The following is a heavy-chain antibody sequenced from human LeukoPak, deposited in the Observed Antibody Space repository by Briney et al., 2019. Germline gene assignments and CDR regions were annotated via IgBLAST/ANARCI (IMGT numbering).Heavy chain of an antibody. D-gene: IGHD3-3*01. Sequence: SQTLSLTCTVSGGSISSGSYYWSWIRHPAGKGLEWIGRIYTSGSTNYNPSLKSRVTISIDTSKTQFSLKLSSVTAADTAVYYCARGGRTDYDFWSGYGFDYWGQGTLVTVSS. CDR2: IYTSGST. CDR3: ARGGRTDYDFWSGYGFDY. J-gene: IGHJ4*02. CDR1: GGSISSGSYY. V-gene: IGHV4-61*02.